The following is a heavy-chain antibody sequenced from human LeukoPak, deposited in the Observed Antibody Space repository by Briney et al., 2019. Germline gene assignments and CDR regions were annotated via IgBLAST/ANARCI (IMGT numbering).Heavy chain of an antibody. CDR1: GFTFGAYT. Sequence: GGSLRLSCAASGFTFGAYTINWVRQAPGKGLEWVSCIFSRSESILYADSVKGRFTISRDNAKNSLYLQMNSLRAEDTAVYYCAANGLTVTTGYWGQGTLVTVSS. J-gene: IGHJ4*02. CDR3: AANGLTVTTGY. V-gene: IGHV3-21*01. D-gene: IGHD4-17*01. CDR2: IFSRSESI.